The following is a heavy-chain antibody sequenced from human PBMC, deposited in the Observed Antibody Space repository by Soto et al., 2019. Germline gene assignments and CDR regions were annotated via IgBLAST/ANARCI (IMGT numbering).Heavy chain of an antibody. D-gene: IGHD3-16*01. Sequence: QVQLVQSGAEVKKPGASVKVSCKASGYTFTSYDINWVRQATGQGLEWMGWMNPNSGNTGYAQKFQGGVTMTRNTSISPAYMAVTGLRSEDTALYYWAGGGGGDAFDIWGQGTMVTVSS. CDR2: MNPNSGNT. CDR1: GYTFTSYD. CDR3: AGGGGGDAFDI. J-gene: IGHJ3*02. V-gene: IGHV1-8*01.